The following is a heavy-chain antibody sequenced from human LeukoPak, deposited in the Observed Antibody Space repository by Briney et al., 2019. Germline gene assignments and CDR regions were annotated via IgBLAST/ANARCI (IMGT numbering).Heavy chain of an antibody. V-gene: IGHV4-34*01. J-gene: IGHJ5*02. D-gene: IGHD6-13*01. Sequence: PGGSLRLSCAASGFTFSAYWMSWVRQPPGKGLEWIGEINHSGSTNYNPSLKSRVTISVDTSKNQFSLKLSSVTAADTAVYYCARLFRGGIAHHWGQGTLVTVSS. CDR2: INHSGST. CDR1: GFTFSAYW. CDR3: ARLFRGGIAHH.